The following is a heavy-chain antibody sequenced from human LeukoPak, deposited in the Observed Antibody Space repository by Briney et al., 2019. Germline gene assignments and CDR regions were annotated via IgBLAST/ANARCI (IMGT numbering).Heavy chain of an antibody. D-gene: IGHD4-17*01. CDR2: IWYDGSNK. Sequence: GKSLRLSCVVSGFTFSSYGMHWVRQPPGKGLEWLAVIWYDGSNKYYADSVKGRFTISRDNSKNTLYLQMNSLRAEDTAVYYCARNQDYGVYNSVGAFDIWGQGTMVTVSS. V-gene: IGHV3-33*08. CDR3: ARNQDYGVYNSVGAFDI. J-gene: IGHJ3*02. CDR1: GFTFSSYG.